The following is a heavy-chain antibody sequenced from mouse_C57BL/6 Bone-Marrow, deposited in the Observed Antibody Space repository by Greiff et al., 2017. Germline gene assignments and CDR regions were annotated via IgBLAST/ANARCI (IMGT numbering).Heavy chain of an antibody. CDR3: ARPATVVDWYFDV. V-gene: IGHV1-59*01. CDR1: GYTFTSYW. Sequence: QVQLKQPGAELVRPGTSVKLSCTASGYTFTSYWMHWVKQRPGQGLEWIGVIDPSDSYTNYNQKFKGKATLTVDTSSSTAYMQLSSLTSEDSAVYYCARPATVVDWYFDVWGTGTTVTVSA. CDR2: IDPSDSYT. J-gene: IGHJ1*03. D-gene: IGHD1-1*01.